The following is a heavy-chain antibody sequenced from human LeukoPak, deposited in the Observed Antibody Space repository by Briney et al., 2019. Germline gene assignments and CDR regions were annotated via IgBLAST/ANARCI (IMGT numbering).Heavy chain of an antibody. CDR1: GCTFTTYY. CDR2: IDPSGGGT. D-gene: IGHD3-10*01. J-gene: IGHJ4*02. Sequence: ASVKVSCKASGCTFTTYYMHWVRQAPGQGLEWMGIIDPSGGGTNYAQKFQGRVTMTRDTSTSTVYMELSSLRSEDTAVYYCASLGSGSSRIIDFDYWGQGTLVTVSS. CDR3: ASLGSGSSRIIDFDY. V-gene: IGHV1-46*01.